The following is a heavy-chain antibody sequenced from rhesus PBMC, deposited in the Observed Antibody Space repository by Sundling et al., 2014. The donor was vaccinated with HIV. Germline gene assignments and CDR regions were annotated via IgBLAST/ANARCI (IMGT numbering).Heavy chain of an antibody. CDR2: ISGSSGSA. V-gene: IGHV4-173*01. D-gene: IGHD2-21*01. CDR1: GDSLSSNY. Sequence: QVQLQESGPGLVKSSETLSLTCAVSGDSLSSNYWNWIRQPPGKGLEWIGRISGSSGSADYSPSFKSRVSISIDTSKNQFSLKLSSVTAADTAVYYCAIRFYCTGRVCFGGYWGQGVLVTGLL. J-gene: IGHJ4*01. CDR3: AIRFYCTGRVCFGGY.